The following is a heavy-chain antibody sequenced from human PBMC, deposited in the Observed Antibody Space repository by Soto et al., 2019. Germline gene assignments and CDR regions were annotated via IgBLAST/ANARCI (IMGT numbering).Heavy chain of an antibody. V-gene: IGHV3-30-3*01. Sequence: GGSLRLSCAASGFTFSSYAMHWVRQAPGKGLEWVAVISYDGSNKYYADSVKGRFTISRDNSKNTLYLQMNSLRAEDTAVYYCERAPEATEAGSDAFDIWGQGTMVTVSS. D-gene: IGHD1-26*01. CDR2: ISYDGSNK. CDR3: ERAPEATEAGSDAFDI. J-gene: IGHJ3*02. CDR1: GFTFSSYA.